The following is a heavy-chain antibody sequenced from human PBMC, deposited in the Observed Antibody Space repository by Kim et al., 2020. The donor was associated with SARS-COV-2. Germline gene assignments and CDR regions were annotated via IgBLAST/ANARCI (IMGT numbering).Heavy chain of an antibody. V-gene: IGHV4-61*01. Sequence: SETLSLTCTVSGGSVSSGSYYWSWIRQPPGKGLEWIGYIYYSGSTNYNPSLKSRVTISVDTSKNQFSLKLSSVTAADTAVYYCATDLSHYDFWSGYVSPRGWLDVWGQGTTVTVSS. CDR1: GGSVSSGSYY. J-gene: IGHJ6*02. D-gene: IGHD3-3*01. CDR2: IYYSGST. CDR3: ATDLSHYDFWSGYVSPRGWLDV.